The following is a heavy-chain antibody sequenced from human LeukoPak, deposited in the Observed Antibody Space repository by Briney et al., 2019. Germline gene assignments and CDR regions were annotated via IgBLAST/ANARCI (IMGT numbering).Heavy chain of an antibody. V-gene: IGHV4-30-4*01. D-gene: IGHD3-22*01. Sequence: SETLSLTCTVSGGSMSSGDYLWRWIRQPPGKGLEWIAYMYYSGSTYYNPSLKSRVTMSADTSKNQLSLKLSSVTAADTAVYYCARPYYYDSRIDPWGQGILVTVSS. J-gene: IGHJ5*02. CDR1: GGSMSSGDYL. CDR2: MYYSGST. CDR3: ARPYYYDSRIDP.